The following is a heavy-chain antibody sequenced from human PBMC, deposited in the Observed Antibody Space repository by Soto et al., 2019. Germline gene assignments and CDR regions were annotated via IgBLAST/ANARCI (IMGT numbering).Heavy chain of an antibody. V-gene: IGHV3-23*01. J-gene: IGHJ4*02. CDR2: ISGSGGST. CDR1: GFTFSSYA. D-gene: IGHD5-12*01. Sequence: GGPLRLSCAASGFTFSSYAMSWVRQAPGKGLEWVSAISGSGGSTYYADSVKGRFTISRDNSKNTLYLQMNSLRAEDTAVYYCAKVPVVATTYYYFDYWGQGTLVTVSS. CDR3: AKVPVVATTYYYFDY.